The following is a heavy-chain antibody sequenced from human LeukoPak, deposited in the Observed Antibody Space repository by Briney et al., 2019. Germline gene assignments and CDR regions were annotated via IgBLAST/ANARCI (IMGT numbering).Heavy chain of an antibody. CDR3: AKNRGGKYGFDN. D-gene: IGHD2-2*01. V-gene: IGHV3-74*01. CDR1: GFTFSTYW. J-gene: IGHJ4*02. CDR2: INSDGSIT. Sequence: GGSLRLSCAASGFTFSTYWMHWVRQVPGKGLVWVSRINSDGSITTYADSVKGRFTISRDNSKNTLYLQMSSLRAEDAAVYYCAKNRGGKYGFDNWGQGTLVTVSS.